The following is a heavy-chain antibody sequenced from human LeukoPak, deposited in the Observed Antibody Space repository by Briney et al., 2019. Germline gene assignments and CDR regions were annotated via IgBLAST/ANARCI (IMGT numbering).Heavy chain of an antibody. CDR1: GFTFSSYA. CDR2: ISGSGGST. Sequence: GGSLRLSCAASGFTFSSYAMSWVRQAPGKGLEWVSAISGSGGSTYYADSVKGRFTISRDNSKNTLYLQMNSLRAEDTAVYYCAKSPTTYESNYQGWFDPWGQGTLVTVSS. V-gene: IGHV3-23*01. CDR3: AKSPTTYESNYQGWFDP. J-gene: IGHJ5*02. D-gene: IGHD4/OR15-4a*01.